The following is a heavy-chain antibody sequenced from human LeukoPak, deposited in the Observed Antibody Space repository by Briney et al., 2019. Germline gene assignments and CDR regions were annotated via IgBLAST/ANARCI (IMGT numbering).Heavy chain of an antibody. V-gene: IGHV1-24*01. Sequence: ASVKVSCKVSGYTLTELSMHWVRQAPGKGLEWMGGFDPEDGETIYAQKFQGRVTMTEDTSTDTAYMELSSLRSEDTAVYYCATDKIWFGELLQDYWGQGTLVTVSS. CDR1: GYTLTELS. CDR2: FDPEDGET. CDR3: ATDKIWFGELLQDY. J-gene: IGHJ4*02. D-gene: IGHD3-10*01.